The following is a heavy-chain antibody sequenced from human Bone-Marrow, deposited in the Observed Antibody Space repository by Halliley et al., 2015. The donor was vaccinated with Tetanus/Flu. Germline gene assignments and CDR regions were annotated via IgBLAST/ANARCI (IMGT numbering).Heavy chain of an antibody. D-gene: IGHD3-22*01. J-gene: IGHJ4*02. V-gene: IGHV3-30*18. Sequence: CAGSGFIFGNYGMHWVRQAPGKGLEWVAVVSNDGGRTHYADSVKGRFTISRDNSKNTMSLQMDSLRVEDTAVYYCAKRASDSAGYYFEKWGQGTLVTVSS. CDR3: AKRASDSAGYYFEK. CDR1: GFIFGNYG. CDR2: VSNDGGRT.